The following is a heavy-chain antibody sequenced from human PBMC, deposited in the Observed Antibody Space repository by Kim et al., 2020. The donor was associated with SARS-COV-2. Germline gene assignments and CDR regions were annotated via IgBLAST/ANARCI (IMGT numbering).Heavy chain of an antibody. Sequence: GGSLRLSCAASGFTFGNYAMTWVRQAPGKGLEWVSAISGRGDYTYYADSLKGRFTISRENSKTTLYLQMNSLRAEDTALYYCAKDLRGRHARDFDCWGQGTLVTVPA. CDR1: GFTFGNYA. V-gene: IGHV3-23*01. CDR3: AKDLRGRHARDFDC. CDR2: ISGRGDYT. J-gene: IGHJ4*02. D-gene: IGHD3-10*01.